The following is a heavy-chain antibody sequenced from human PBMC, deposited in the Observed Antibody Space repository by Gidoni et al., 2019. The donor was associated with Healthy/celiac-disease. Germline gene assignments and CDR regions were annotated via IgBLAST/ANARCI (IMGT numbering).Heavy chain of an antibody. CDR2: ISSSSSYT. J-gene: IGHJ4*02. Sequence: QVQLVESGGGLVKPGGSLRLSCAASGFPFSDYYMSWIRQAPGKGLEWVSYISSSSSYTNYADSVKGRFTISRDNAKNSLYLQMNSLRAEDTAVYYCARPRREGAMVDYWGQGTLVTVSS. CDR3: ARPRREGAMVDY. V-gene: IGHV3-11*06. D-gene: IGHD1-26*01. CDR1: GFPFSDYY.